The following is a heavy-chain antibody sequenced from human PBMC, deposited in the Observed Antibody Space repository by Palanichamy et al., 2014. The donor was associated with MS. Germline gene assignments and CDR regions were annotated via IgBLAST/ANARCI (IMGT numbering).Heavy chain of an antibody. D-gene: IGHD1-26*01. J-gene: IGHJ5*01. CDR3: ARVVSGSYYACDS. CDR1: GGSVSSYY. V-gene: IGHV4-4*07. Sequence: QVQLQESGPGLVKPSETLSLTCTVSGGSVSSYYWSWIRQPAEKGLEWIGRFYTSGSTNYNPSPKSRVTMSVDTSKNQFSLKLSSVTAADTAVYYCARVVSGSYYACDSWGQGTLVTVSS. CDR2: FYTSGST.